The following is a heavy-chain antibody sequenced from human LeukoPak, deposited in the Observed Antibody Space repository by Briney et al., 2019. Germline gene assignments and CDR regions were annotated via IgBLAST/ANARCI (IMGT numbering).Heavy chain of an antibody. V-gene: IGHV3-48*03. Sequence: GGSLRLSFAASGFPFSSYEMNWVRQAPGKGLEWVSYISSSGSTIYYADSVKGRFTISRDNAKNSLYLQMNSLRAEDTAVYYCARASNLLYCSSTSCHFDYWGQGTLVTVSS. J-gene: IGHJ4*02. CDR1: GFPFSSYE. D-gene: IGHD2-2*01. CDR3: ARASNLLYCSSTSCHFDY. CDR2: ISSSGSTI.